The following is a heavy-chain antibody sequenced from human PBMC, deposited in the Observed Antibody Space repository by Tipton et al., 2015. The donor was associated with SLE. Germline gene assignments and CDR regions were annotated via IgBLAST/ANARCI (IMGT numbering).Heavy chain of an antibody. J-gene: IGHJ4*02. CDR2: IYTSGST. CDR3: ARGPAAGYFDY. CDR1: GGSISSGSYY. V-gene: IGHV4-61*02. D-gene: IGHD3-10*01. Sequence: TLSLTCTVSGGSISSGSYYWSWIRQPAGKGLEWIGRIYTSGSTNYNPSLKSRVTISVDTSKNQFSLKLSSVTAADTAVYYCARGPAAGYFDYWGQGTLVTVSS.